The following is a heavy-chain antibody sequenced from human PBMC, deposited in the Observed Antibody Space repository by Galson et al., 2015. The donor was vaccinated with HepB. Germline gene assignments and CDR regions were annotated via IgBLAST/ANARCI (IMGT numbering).Heavy chain of an antibody. CDR1: GFTFSSYG. J-gene: IGHJ3*02. D-gene: IGHD7-27*01. CDR2: ISYDGSNK. Sequence: SLRLSCAASGFTFSSYGMHWVRQAPGKGLEWVAVISYDGSNKYYADSVKGRFTISRDNSKNTLYLQMNSLRAEDTAVYYCAKVRSETGADDAFDIWGQGTMVTVSS. CDR3: AKVRSETGADDAFDI. V-gene: IGHV3-30*18.